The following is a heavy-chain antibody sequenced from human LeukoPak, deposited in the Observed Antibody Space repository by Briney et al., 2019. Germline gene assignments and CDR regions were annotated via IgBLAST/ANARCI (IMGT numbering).Heavy chain of an antibody. J-gene: IGHJ4*02. V-gene: IGHV4-38-2*01. CDR1: GYSISSGYY. CDR2: INHSGST. CDR3: ARGDYCTNGVCYQRRLWFGELLLDY. D-gene: IGHD2-8*01. Sequence: SETLSLTCAVSGYSISSGYYWGWIRQPPGKGLEWIGEINHSGSTNYNPSLKSRVTISVDTSKNQFSLKLSSVTAADTAVYYCARGDYCTNGVCYQRRLWFGELLLDYWGQGTLVTVSS.